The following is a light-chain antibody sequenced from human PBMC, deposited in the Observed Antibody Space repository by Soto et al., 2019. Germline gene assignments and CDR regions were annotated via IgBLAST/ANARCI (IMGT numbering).Light chain of an antibody. CDR1: QSISIH. CDR3: QQYNGWST. Sequence: EIVMTQSPATLSVSPGERVTLSCRASQSISIHVAWYQQRPGQAPRLLFYGASTRATGIPARFSGSGSGTEFTLTISSLQSEDFAVYYCQQYNGWSTFGPGTKVDIK. J-gene: IGKJ3*01. V-gene: IGKV3-15*01. CDR2: GAS.